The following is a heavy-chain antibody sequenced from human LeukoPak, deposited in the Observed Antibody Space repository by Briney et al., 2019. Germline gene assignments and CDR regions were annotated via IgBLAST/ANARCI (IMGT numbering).Heavy chain of an antibody. CDR3: ARWGTGPSGYFDY. Sequence: ASVKVSCKASGYTFTGCYMHWVRQAPGQGLEWMGWINPNSGGTNYAQKFQGRVTMTRDTSISTAYMELSRLRSDDTAVYYCARWGTGPSGYFDYWGQGTLVTVSS. V-gene: IGHV1-2*02. CDR2: INPNSGGT. D-gene: IGHD3-16*01. J-gene: IGHJ4*02. CDR1: GYTFTGCY.